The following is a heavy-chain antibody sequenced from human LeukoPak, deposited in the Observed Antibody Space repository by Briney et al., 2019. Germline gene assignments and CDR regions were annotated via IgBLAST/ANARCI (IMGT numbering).Heavy chain of an antibody. Sequence: GGSLRLSCAASGFTFSDYYMSWIRQAPGKGLKWVSYISSSGSTIYYADSVKGRFTISRDNAKNSLYLQMNSLRAEDTAVYYCARVPWDSSGWYYFDYWGQGTLVTVSS. CDR1: GFTFSDYY. V-gene: IGHV3-11*01. CDR2: ISSSGSTI. J-gene: IGHJ4*02. CDR3: ARVPWDSSGWYYFDY. D-gene: IGHD6-19*01.